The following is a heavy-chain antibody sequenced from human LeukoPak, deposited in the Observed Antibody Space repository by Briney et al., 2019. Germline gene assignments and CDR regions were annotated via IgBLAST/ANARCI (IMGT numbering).Heavy chain of an antibody. Sequence: PLETLSLTCTVSGGSIRSYYWSWIRQPPGKGLEWIGYIYYTGVTNYSPSLKSRVTISADTPKNQFSLKLSSVTAADTAVYYCATSGATTVTTWGGSWFDPWGQGTLVTVSS. J-gene: IGHJ5*02. CDR1: GGSIRSYY. V-gene: IGHV4-59*03. CDR2: IYYTGVT. CDR3: ATSGATTVTTWGGSWFDP. D-gene: IGHD4-17*01.